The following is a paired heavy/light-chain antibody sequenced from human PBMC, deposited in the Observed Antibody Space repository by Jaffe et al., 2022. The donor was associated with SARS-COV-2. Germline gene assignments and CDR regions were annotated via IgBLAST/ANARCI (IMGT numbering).Heavy chain of an antibody. CDR1: GFTFSRYG. CDR2: IWSDGTNQ. V-gene: IGHV3-33*01. CDR3: ARDDDFGDHNGFDY. D-gene: IGHD4-17*01. Sequence: QVQVVESGGDVVQPGRSLRLSCAASGFTFSRYGMHWVRQAPGKGLEWVAVIWSDGTNQYYVDSVKGRFTISRDNTKNTLYLQMNSLRAEDTAVYYCARDDDFGDHNGFDYWGQGTLVTVSS. J-gene: IGHJ4*02.
Light chain of an antibody. CDR3: QQYSNWPPIT. CDR2: GAS. J-gene: IGKJ5*01. CDR1: QSVSSK. Sequence: EIVMTQSPDTLSVSPGERATLSCRASQSVSSKLAWYQQKPGQAPRLLIYGASTRATGIPARFSGSGSGTEFTLTISSLQSEDFAVYYCQQYSNWPPITFGQGTRLELK. V-gene: IGKV3-15*01.